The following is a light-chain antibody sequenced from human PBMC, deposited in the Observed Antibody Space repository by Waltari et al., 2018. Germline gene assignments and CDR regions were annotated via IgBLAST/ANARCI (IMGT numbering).Light chain of an antibody. CDR1: SSDVGGSHY. CDR3: TSYTTSDSYV. V-gene: IGLV2-14*03. Sequence: QSALTQPASVSGSPGPSITISCAGTSSDVGGSHYVSWYQQHPGKAPGLIISDVSNRTSGVSNHFSGSKSGNSASLTISGLQAEDEADYYCTSYTTSDSYVFGTGTKVTVL. J-gene: IGLJ1*01. CDR2: DVS.